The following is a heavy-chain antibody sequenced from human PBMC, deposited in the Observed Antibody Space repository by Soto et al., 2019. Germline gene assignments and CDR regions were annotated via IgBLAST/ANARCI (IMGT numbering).Heavy chain of an antibody. J-gene: IGHJ3*02. CDR1: GYSISTNYY. CDR3: ARDLYAAIYDAFNI. CDR2: IYHSGTT. V-gene: IGHV4-38-2*02. Sequence: AGNLDLTWAVSGYSISTNYYWGSLRQPPGKGLEWIGSIYHSGTTYYNPSLKSRVTISVETSKNQFSLRLTSVTAADTAVYYCARDLYAAIYDAFNIWGQGTMV. D-gene: IGHD2-2*01.